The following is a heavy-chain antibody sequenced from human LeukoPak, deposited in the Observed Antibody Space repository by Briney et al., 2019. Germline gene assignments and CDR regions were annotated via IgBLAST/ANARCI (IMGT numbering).Heavy chain of an antibody. CDR1: GFTFSSYG. CDR3: ARDADDIVVVPAARPSSLLY. J-gene: IGHJ4*02. Sequence: PGRSLRLSCAASGFTFSSYGMHWVRQAPGKGLEWVAVISYDGSNKYYADSVKGRFTISRDNSKNTLYLQMNSLRAEDTAVYYCARDADDIVVVPAARPSSLLYWGQGTLVTVSS. D-gene: IGHD2-2*01. CDR2: ISYDGSNK. V-gene: IGHV3-30*03.